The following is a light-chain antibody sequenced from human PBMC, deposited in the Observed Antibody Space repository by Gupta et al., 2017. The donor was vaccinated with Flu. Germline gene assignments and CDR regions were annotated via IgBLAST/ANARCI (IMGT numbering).Light chain of an antibody. CDR1: QSLVYSDGNTY. Sequence: DVVMTQSPLSLPVTLGQPASISCRSSQSLVYSDGNTYLNWFQQRPGQSPRRLIYEVSNRDSGVPDRFNGSGSGTDFTLKISRVEAEDVGVYYCRQGRYWPFTFGPGTKVDIK. J-gene: IGKJ3*01. CDR3: RQGRYWPFT. CDR2: EVS. V-gene: IGKV2-30*01.